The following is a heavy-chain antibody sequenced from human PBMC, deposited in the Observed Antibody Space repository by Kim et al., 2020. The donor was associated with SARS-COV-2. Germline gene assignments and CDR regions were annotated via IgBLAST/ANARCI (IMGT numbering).Heavy chain of an antibody. V-gene: IGHV3-7*01. Sequence: QDGREKDYVDSVKGRFTISRDNAKNTLYLQMNSLRAEDTAVYYCARDLEYWGQGTLVTVSS. CDR2: QDGREK. CDR3: ARDLEY. D-gene: IGHD3-3*01. J-gene: IGHJ4*02.